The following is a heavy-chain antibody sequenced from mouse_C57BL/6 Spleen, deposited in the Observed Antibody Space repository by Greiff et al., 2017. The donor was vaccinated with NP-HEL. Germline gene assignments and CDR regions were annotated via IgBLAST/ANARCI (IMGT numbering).Heavy chain of an antibody. D-gene: IGHD1-1*01. CDR2: IWRGGST. CDR1: GFSFTSYG. V-gene: IGHV2-5*01. Sequence: VHLVESGPGLVQPSPSLSITCTVSGFSFTSYGVHWVRQSPGQGLEWLGVIWRGGSTDYNAAFMSRLGITKDNSTSQVFFKMISLQADATAIYYGAKDDGSSDCFDYWGQGTTLTVSA. J-gene: IGHJ2*01. CDR3: AKDDGSSDCFDY.